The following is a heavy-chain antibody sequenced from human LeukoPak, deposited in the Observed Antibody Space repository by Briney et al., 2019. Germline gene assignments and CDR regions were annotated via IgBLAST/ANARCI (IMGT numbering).Heavy chain of an antibody. CDR2: ISGSGGST. Sequence: PGGPLRLSCAASGFTFSSYAMSWVRQAPGKGLEWVSAISGSGGSTYYADSVKGRFTISRDNSKNTLYLRMNSLRAEDTAVYYCATVIDYDSSGYQVDYWGQGTLVTVSS. V-gene: IGHV3-23*01. CDR3: ATVIDYDSSGYQVDY. D-gene: IGHD3-22*01. J-gene: IGHJ4*02. CDR1: GFTFSSYA.